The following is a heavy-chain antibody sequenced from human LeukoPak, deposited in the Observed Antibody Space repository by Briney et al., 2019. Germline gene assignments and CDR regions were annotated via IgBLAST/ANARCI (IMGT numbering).Heavy chain of an antibody. CDR1: GFPSINYA. Sequence: GPLTLSCIVSGFPSINYAMSWAPQAPGKGLEWVAVISSSGGSTYSADSVRGRFTMSRDNSKNTLYFQMNSLRAEDTAVYYCAKHKENYGDSCLDDYWGQGTLVTVSS. CDR2: ISSSGGST. J-gene: IGHJ4*02. V-gene: IGHV3-23*01. CDR3: AKHKENYGDSCLDDY. D-gene: IGHD4-17*01.